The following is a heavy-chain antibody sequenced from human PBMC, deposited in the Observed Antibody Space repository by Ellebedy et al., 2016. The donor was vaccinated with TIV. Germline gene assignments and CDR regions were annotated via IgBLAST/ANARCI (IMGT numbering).Heavy chain of an antibody. J-gene: IGHJ2*01. CDR2: IDYDGSRT. Sequence: GESLKISCEASGYPFSRYWMHWVRQAPGKGLVWVSRIDYDGSRTNYADSVKGRFTISSDNAKNALYLQMNSLRAEDTAVYYCSRDTYGGDDLWGRGTLVTVSS. V-gene: IGHV3-74*01. CDR1: GYPFSRYW. D-gene: IGHD2-8*01. CDR3: SRDTYGGDDL.